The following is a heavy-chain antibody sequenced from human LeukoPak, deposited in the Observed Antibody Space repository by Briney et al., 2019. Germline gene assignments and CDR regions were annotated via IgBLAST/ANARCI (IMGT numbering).Heavy chain of an antibody. CDR2: IIPIFGTA. V-gene: IGHV1-69*05. D-gene: IGHD3-10*01. CDR1: GGTFSSYA. J-gene: IGHJ4*02. CDR3: ARGPRDMVRGFSLGY. Sequence: ASVKVSCKASGGTFSSYAISWVRQAPGQGLEWMGEIIPIFGTANYAQKFQGRVTITTDESTSTAYMELSSLRSEDTAVYYCARGPRDMVRGFSLGYWGQGTLVTVSS.